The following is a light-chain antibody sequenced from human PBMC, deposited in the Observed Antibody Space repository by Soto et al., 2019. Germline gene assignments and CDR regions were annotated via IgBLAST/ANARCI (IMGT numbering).Light chain of an antibody. CDR1: QTVIHNH. CDR3: QQYGTSPRT. J-gene: IGKJ1*01. CDR2: GAS. V-gene: IGKV3-20*01. Sequence: EIVLTQSPDTLSLSPGEGATLSCRASQTVIHNHLAWHQQKPGQAPRLLIYGASSRATGIPDRFSGSGSQTDFTLTISRLEPEDFAVYYCQQYGTSPRTFGQGTKVDIK.